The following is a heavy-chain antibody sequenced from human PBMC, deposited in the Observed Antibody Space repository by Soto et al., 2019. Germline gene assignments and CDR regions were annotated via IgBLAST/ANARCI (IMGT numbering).Heavy chain of an antibody. Sequence: ASVKVSCKASGYTFTSYAMHWVRQAPGQRLEWMGWISAYNGNTNYAQKLQGRVTMTTDTSTSTAYMELRSLRSDDTAVYYCARDEEMATIRRFDPWGQGTLVTVSS. D-gene: IGHD5-12*01. CDR1: GYTFTSYA. J-gene: IGHJ5*02. CDR2: ISAYNGNT. CDR3: ARDEEMATIRRFDP. V-gene: IGHV1-18*01.